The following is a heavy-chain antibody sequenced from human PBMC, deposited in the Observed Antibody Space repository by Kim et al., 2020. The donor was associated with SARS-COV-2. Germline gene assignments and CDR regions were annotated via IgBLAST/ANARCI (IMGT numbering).Heavy chain of an antibody. CDR3: AKADYGSGHTTFDP. D-gene: IGHD3-10*01. V-gene: IGHV3-9*01. CDR1: GFTFDDYA. J-gene: IGHJ5*02. CDR2: ISWNSGSI. Sequence: GGSLRLSCAASGFTFDDYAMHWVRQAPGKGLEWVSGISWNSGSIGYADSVKGRFTISRDNAKNSLYQQMNSLRAEDTALYYCAKADYGSGHTTFDPWGQGTLVTVSS.